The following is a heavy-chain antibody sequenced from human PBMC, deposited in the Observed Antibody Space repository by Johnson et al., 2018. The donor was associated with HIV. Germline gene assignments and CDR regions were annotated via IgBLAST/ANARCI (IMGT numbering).Heavy chain of an antibody. Sequence: QVQLVESGGGVVQPGGSLRLSCAASRFTFSTYGMHWVRQAPGKGLEWVAFIRYDGSNQYYADSVKGRFTISRDNSKNTLYLQMNSLRAEDTAVYYCAKEKNGYHWTFDIWGQGTMVTVSS. D-gene: IGHD5-24*01. V-gene: IGHV3-30*02. J-gene: IGHJ3*02. CDR3: AKEKNGYHWTFDI. CDR2: IRYDGSNQ. CDR1: RFTFSTYG.